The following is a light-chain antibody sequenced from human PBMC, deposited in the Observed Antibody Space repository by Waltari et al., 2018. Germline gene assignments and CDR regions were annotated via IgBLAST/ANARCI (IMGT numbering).Light chain of an antibody. Sequence: SYDLTQPSSVSVSPGQTTSITCSGHKLGENSVCWYQQKPGQSPLLVIYLDIKRPSGIPERFSGSNSGNTATLTISETQAADEADYYCQAWDSNTAVFGAGTKLTVL. CDR1: KLGENS. V-gene: IGLV3-1*01. CDR3: QAWDSNTAV. J-gene: IGLJ3*02. CDR2: LDI.